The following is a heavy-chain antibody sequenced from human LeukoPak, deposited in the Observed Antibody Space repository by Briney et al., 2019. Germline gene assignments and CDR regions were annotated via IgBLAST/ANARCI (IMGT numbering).Heavy chain of an antibody. V-gene: IGHV3-23*01. CDR1: GFTFSSNA. CDR3: ARERSAAGFNY. D-gene: IGHD6-13*01. CDR2: IHGSDDNT. J-gene: IGHJ4*02. Sequence: GGSLRLSCAASGFTFSSNAMTWVRQAPGKGLEWVSAIHGSDDNTHYADSVKGRFTISRDNAKNSLYLQMNSLRAEDTAVYYCARERSAAGFNYWGQGTLVTVSS.